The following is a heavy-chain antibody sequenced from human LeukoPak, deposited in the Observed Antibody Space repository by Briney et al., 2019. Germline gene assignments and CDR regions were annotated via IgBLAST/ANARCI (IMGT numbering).Heavy chain of an antibody. CDR2: IIPILGIA. D-gene: IGHD3-3*01. CDR1: GGTFSSYA. V-gene: IGHV1-69*04. J-gene: IGHJ4*02. CDR3: ARSDYDFWSGYSDY. Sequence: GASVKVSCKASGGTFSSYAISWVRQAPGQGLEWMGRIIPILGIANYAQKFQGRVTITADKSTSTAYMELSSLRSEDTAVYYCARSDYDFWSGYSDYWGQGTLVPVSS.